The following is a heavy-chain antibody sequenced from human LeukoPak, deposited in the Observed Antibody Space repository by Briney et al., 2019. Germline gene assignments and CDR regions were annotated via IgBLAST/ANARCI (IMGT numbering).Heavy chain of an antibody. J-gene: IGHJ6*02. CDR2: ISYDGSNK. CDR1: GFTFSSYG. V-gene: IGHV3-30*18. CDR3: AKDEDIVVVPAAYGMDV. Sequence: HPGGSLRLSCAVSGFTFSSYGMHWVRQAPGKGLEWVAVISYDGSNKYYADSVKGRFTISRDNSKNTLYLQMNSLRAEDTAVYYCAKDEDIVVVPAAYGMDVWGQGTTVTVSS. D-gene: IGHD2-2*01.